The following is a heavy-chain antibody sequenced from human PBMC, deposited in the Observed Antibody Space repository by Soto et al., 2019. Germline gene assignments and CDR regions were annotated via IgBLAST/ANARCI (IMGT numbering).Heavy chain of an antibody. D-gene: IGHD3-3*01. J-gene: IGHJ5*02. CDR1: GFTFSDYY. CDR2: ISSSSSYT. V-gene: IGHV3-11*05. CDR3: ARECRSVETRPDNWFDP. Sequence: GGSLRLSCAASGFTFSDYYMSWIRQAPGKGLEWVSYISSSSSYTNYADSVKGRFTISRDNAKNSLYLQMNSLRAEDTAVYYCARECRSVETRPDNWFDPWGQGTLVTVSS.